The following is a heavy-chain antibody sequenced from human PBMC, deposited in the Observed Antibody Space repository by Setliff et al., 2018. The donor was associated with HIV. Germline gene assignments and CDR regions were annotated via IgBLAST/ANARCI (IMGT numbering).Heavy chain of an antibody. D-gene: IGHD2-2*01. CDR3: ARDFGGYCSSMSCPGLFDP. CDR1: GLTFSRYG. V-gene: IGHV3-30*02. Sequence: GGSLRLSCAVSGLTFSRYGFHWVRQVPGKGLDWVTFIQYDESNKYYGDSVKGRFTISRDSAKNTLYLQMSSLRSEDTAVHYCARDFGGYCSSMSCPGLFDPWGQGTLVTVSS. J-gene: IGHJ5*02. CDR2: IQYDESNK.